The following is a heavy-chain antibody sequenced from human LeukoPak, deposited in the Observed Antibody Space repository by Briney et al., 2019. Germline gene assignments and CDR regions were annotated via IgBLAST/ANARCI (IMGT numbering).Heavy chain of an antibody. V-gene: IGHV1-2*02. D-gene: IGHD4-11*01. CDR1: GYTFTGYY. Sequence: GASVKVSCKASGYTFTGYYMHWVRQAPGQGLEWMGWINPNSGGTNCAQKFQGRVTMTRDTSISTAYMELSRLRSDDTAVYYCAREERIQSLDYWGQGTLVTVSS. CDR2: INPNSGGT. J-gene: IGHJ4*02. CDR3: AREERIQSLDY.